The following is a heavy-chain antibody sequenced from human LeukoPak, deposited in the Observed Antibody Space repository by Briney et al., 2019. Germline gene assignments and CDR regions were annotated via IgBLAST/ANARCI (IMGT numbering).Heavy chain of an antibody. CDR3: ATRGIYCSTTTCPFDY. V-gene: IGHV1-46*01. Sequence: ASVTVSCKASGYTFTRYNMHWVRQAPGQGLEWMGVINPSGGTTGYAQKFQGRVTMTRDTSTSTVYMELSSLRSEDTAVYYCATRGIYCSTTTCPFDYWGQGTLVTVPS. CDR1: GYTFTRYN. CDR2: INPSGGTT. D-gene: IGHD2-2*01. J-gene: IGHJ4*02.